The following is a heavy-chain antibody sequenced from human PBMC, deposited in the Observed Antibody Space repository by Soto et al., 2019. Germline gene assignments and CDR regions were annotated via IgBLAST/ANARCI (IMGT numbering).Heavy chain of an antibody. J-gene: IGHJ4*02. V-gene: IGHV1-18*01. CDR1: GYTFTSYG. CDR3: ARGGCSSTGCYFPEAY. CDR2: ISAYNGNT. D-gene: IGHD2-2*01. Sequence: ASVKVSCKASGYTFTSYGISWVRQAPGQGLEWMGWISAYNGNTNYSQKFQGRVTITRDTSASTAYMELSSLRSEDTAVDYCARGGCSSTGCYFPEAYWGQGPLVTVSS.